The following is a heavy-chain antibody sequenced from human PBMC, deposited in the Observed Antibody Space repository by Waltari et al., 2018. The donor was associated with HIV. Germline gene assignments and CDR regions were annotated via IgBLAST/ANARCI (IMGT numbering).Heavy chain of an antibody. CDR2: INHSGST. CDR1: GGSFSGYY. D-gene: IGHD2-21*02. Sequence: QVQLQQWGAGLLKPSETLSLTCAVYGGSFSGYYWSWLRQPPGKGLEWIGEINHSGSTNYNPSLKSRVTISVDTAKNQFSLKLSSVTAADTAVYYCARHIVVVTAEDAFDIWGQGTMVTVSS. V-gene: IGHV4-34*01. J-gene: IGHJ3*02. CDR3: ARHIVVVTAEDAFDI.